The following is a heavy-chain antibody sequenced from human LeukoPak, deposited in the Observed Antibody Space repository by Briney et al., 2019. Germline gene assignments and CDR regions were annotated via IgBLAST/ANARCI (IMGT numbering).Heavy chain of an antibody. D-gene: IGHD2-2*01. CDR2: ISYDGSNK. V-gene: IGHV3-30-3*01. CDR3: ARARYGIVVVPAALALDY. CDR1: GFTFSSYA. Sequence: PGRSLRLSCAASGFTFSSYAMHWVRQAPGKGLEWVAVISYDGSNKYYADSVKGRFTISRDNSKNTLYLQMNSLRAEDTAVYYCARARYGIVVVPAALALDYWGQGTLVTVSS. J-gene: IGHJ4*02.